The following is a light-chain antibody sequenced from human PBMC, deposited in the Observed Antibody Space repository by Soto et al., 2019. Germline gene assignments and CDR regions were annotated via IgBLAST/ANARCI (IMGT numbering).Light chain of an antibody. CDR1: NSNIGGNT. J-gene: IGLJ2*01. Sequence: QAVVTQPPSASGTPGQRVTISCSGSNSNIGGNTVHWYQQLPGTAPKLLIYDDDQRPSGVPDRFSGSKSGTSASLAISGLQSEDEADYYCATWDDRLIRVVFGGGTQLTVL. V-gene: IGLV1-44*01. CDR2: DDD. CDR3: ATWDDRLIRVV.